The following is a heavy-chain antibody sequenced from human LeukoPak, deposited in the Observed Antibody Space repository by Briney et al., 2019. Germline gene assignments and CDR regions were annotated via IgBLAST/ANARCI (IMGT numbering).Heavy chain of an antibody. CDR1: GGSISSYY. Sequence: SETLSLTCTVSGGSISSYYWSWIRQPPGKGLEWIGYIFYSGSTNYNPSLKSRVTMSVDTSKNQFSLKLSSVTAADTAVYYCAREVVVVAANDYWGQGTLVTVSS. CDR3: AREVVVVAANDY. D-gene: IGHD2-15*01. CDR2: IFYSGST. V-gene: IGHV4-59*12. J-gene: IGHJ4*02.